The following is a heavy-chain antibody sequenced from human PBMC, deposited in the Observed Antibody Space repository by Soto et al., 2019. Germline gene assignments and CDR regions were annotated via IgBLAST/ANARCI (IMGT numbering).Heavy chain of an antibody. J-gene: IGHJ4*02. Sequence: PGESRKISCRVSGYTFTNYWIAWVRQMPGKGLEWMGIIYPGDSDTRYSPSFQGQVTISVDKSINTAYLQWSSLKASDSAMYYCARVWEMATVAACDYWGQGTLVTVSS. D-gene: IGHD6-13*01. CDR2: IYPGDSDT. CDR1: GYTFTNYW. V-gene: IGHV5-51*01. CDR3: ARVWEMATVAACDY.